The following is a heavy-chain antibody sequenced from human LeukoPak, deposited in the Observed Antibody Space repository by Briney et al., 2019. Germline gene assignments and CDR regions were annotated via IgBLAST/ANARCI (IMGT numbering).Heavy chain of an antibody. J-gene: IGHJ4*02. CDR2: ISSSSSYI. CDR1: GFTFSSYS. Sequence: GGSLRLSCAASGFTFSSYSMNWVRQAPGKGLEWVSSISSSSSYIYYADSVKGRFTISRDNAKNSLYLQMNSLRAEDTAVYYCARDGGGFGELDYWGQGTLVTVSS. V-gene: IGHV3-21*01. CDR3: ARDGGGFGELDY. D-gene: IGHD3-10*01.